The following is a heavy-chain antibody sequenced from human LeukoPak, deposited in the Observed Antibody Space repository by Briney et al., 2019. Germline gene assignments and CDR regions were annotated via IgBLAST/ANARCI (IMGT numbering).Heavy chain of an antibody. J-gene: IGHJ4*02. V-gene: IGHV3-30*03. CDR3: ARAELMATITYFDY. CDR2: ISYDGSNK. Sequence: GGSLRLSCAASGFTFSSYGMHWVRQAPGKGLEWVAVISYDGSNKYYADSVKGRFTISRDNAKNSLYLQMNSLRAEDTAVYYCARAELMATITYFDYWGQGTLVTVSS. D-gene: IGHD5-24*01. CDR1: GFTFSSYG.